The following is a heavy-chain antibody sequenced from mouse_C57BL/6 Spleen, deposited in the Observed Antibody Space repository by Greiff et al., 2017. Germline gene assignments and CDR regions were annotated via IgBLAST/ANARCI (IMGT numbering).Heavy chain of an antibody. D-gene: IGHD1-1*01. V-gene: IGHV5-4*03. CDR1: GFTFSSYA. CDR2: ISDGGSYT. CDR3: ARSLITTVVPFDY. Sequence: EVKLVESGGGLVKPGGSLKLSCAASGFTFSSYAMSWVRQTPEKRLEWVATISDGGSYTYYPDNVKGRFTISRDNAKNNLYLQMSHLKSEDTAMYYCARSLITTVVPFDYWGQGTTLTVSS. J-gene: IGHJ2*01.